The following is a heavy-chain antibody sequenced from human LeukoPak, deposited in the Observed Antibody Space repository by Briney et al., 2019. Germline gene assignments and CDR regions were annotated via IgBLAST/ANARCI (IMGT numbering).Heavy chain of an antibody. V-gene: IGHV4-59*12. CDR2: IYYSGST. J-gene: IGHJ4*02. CDR1: GGSISSYY. CDR3: ARVSMDSNGYY. D-gene: IGHD3-22*01. Sequence: PSETLSLTCTVSGGSISSYYWSWIRQPPGKGLEWIGYIYYSGSTNCNPSLKSRVTISVDTSKNQFSLKLTSVTAADTAVYYCARVSMDSNGYYWGQGTLVTVSS.